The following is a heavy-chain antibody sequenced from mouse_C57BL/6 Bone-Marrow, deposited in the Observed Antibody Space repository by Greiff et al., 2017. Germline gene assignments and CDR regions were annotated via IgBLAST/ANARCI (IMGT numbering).Heavy chain of an antibody. V-gene: IGHV1-78*01. Sequence: VQLQQSDAELVQPGASVKISCKASGYTFTDHTIHWMKQRPEQGLEWIGYIYPRDGSTKYNEKFKGKATLTAAKSSSTAYMQLKSLTYEDSAVYACDRGGYYYGSSPYAMDYWGQGTSVTVSS. J-gene: IGHJ4*01. CDR1: GYTFTDHT. CDR2: IYPRDGST. CDR3: DRGGYYYGSSPYAMDY. D-gene: IGHD1-1*01.